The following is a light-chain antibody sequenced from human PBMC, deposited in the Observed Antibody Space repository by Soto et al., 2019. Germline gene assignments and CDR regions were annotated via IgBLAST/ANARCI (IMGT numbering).Light chain of an antibody. CDR1: QSVDSSY. CDR3: QQYGNSPPT. J-gene: IGKJ1*01. V-gene: IGKV3-20*01. CDR2: GAS. Sequence: EIVLTQSPGTLSLSPGGRATLSCRASQSVDSSYLAWYQQTPGQAPRLLMYGASSRSTGIPDRFSGSGSGKDFALTISRLEPEDFAVYYCQQYGNSPPTFGQGTKVDIK.